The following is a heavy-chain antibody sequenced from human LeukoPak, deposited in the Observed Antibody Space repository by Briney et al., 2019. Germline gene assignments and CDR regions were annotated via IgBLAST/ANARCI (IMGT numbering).Heavy chain of an antibody. J-gene: IGHJ4*02. V-gene: IGHV3-21*01. CDR2: ISSSSSYI. D-gene: IGHD6-19*01. Sequence: GGSLRLSCAASGFTFSSYSMNWVRQAPGEGLEWASSISSSSSYIYYADSVKGRFTISRDNAKNSLYLQMNSLRAEDTAVYYCARDEVYSSGLDYWGQGTLVTVSS. CDR3: ARDEVYSSGLDY. CDR1: GFTFSSYS.